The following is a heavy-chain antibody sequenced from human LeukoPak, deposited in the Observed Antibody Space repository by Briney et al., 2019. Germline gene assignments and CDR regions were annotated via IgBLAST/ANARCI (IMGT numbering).Heavy chain of an antibody. J-gene: IGHJ3*02. CDR3: AKRENYYDSSGYHYVGAFDI. D-gene: IGHD3-22*01. CDR1: GFTVSSNY. CDR2: ISGGGGST. V-gene: IGHV3-23*01. Sequence: GGSLRLSCAASGFTVSSNYMSWVRQARGKGLEWVSAISGGGGSTYYADSVRGRFTISRDNSKNTVYLQMNSLRAEDTAVYYCAKRENYYDSSGYHYVGAFDIWGQGTMVTVSS.